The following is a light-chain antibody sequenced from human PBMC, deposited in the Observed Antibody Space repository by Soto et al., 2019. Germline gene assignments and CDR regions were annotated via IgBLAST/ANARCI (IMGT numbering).Light chain of an antibody. V-gene: IGKV1-9*01. CDR3: QQINIYPYT. CDR2: AAS. CDR1: QVITNH. Sequence: DIQLTQSPSFLSASVGDRVTITCRASQVITNHLAWYHQKPGKAPKLLIYAASTLQSGVPSRFSGSGYGTEFSLTTSSLHPEDFAAYYCQQINIYPYTFGQATKLEIK. J-gene: IGKJ2*01.